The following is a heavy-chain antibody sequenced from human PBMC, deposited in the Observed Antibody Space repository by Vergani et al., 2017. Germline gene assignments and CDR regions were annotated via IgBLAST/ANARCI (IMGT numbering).Heavy chain of an antibody. D-gene: IGHD2-21*02. Sequence: QVQLVQSGAEVKKPGASVKVSCKASGYTFTSYGISWVRQAPGQGLEWVGWIGAYNGNTNYAQKLQGRVTMTTDTSTSTAYMELRSLRSDDTAVYYCAREAYCGGDCYTRDYYYNGMDVWGQGTTVTVSS. CDR3: AREAYCGGDCYTRDYYYNGMDV. J-gene: IGHJ6*02. CDR2: IGAYNGNT. CDR1: GYTFTSYG. V-gene: IGHV1-18*01.